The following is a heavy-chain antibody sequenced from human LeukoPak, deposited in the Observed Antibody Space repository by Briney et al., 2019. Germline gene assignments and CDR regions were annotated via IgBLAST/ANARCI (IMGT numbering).Heavy chain of an antibody. Sequence: SETLSLTCTVSGGSIRSYYWSWIRQPAGKGLEWIGRIYTSGSTNYNPSLKSRVTISVDTSKNQFSLKLSSVTAADTAVYYCARGPDVYGSGPYYFDYWGQGTLVTVSS. J-gene: IGHJ4*02. CDR3: ARGPDVYGSGPYYFDY. V-gene: IGHV4-4*07. CDR1: GGSIRSYY. CDR2: IYTSGST. D-gene: IGHD3-10*01.